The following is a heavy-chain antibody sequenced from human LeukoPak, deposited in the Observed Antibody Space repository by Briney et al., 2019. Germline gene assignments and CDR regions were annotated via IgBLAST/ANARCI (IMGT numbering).Heavy chain of an antibody. CDR3: ARVGSSGYVFDY. J-gene: IGHJ4*02. CDR2: IGYDGSNK. D-gene: IGHD6-19*01. Sequence: GRSLRLSCAASGFTFSSYGMHSVRQAPGKGREWVAGIGYDGSNKYYADSVKGRFTISRDNSKNTLYLQMNSLRAEDTAVYYCARVGSSGYVFDYWGQGTLVTVSS. CDR1: GFTFSSYG. V-gene: IGHV3-33*01.